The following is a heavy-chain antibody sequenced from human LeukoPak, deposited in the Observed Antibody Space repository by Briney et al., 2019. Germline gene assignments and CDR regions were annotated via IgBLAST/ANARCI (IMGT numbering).Heavy chain of an antibody. CDR2: ISTSGSTI. Sequence: GGSLRLSCAASGFTFSTYGMNWVRQAPGKGLEWVSYISTSGSTIYYADSVKGRFTISRDNAKNSLSLQMNSLRDEDTAVYYCARDLNSVVTLGYWGQGTLVIVSS. D-gene: IGHD4-23*01. J-gene: IGHJ4*02. V-gene: IGHV3-48*02. CDR3: ARDLNSVVTLGY. CDR1: GFTFSTYG.